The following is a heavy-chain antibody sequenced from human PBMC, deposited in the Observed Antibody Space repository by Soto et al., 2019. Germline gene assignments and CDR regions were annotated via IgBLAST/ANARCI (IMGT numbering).Heavy chain of an antibody. V-gene: IGHV4-59*01. Sequence: SETLSLTCTVSGGSIFSDDWTWIRQPPGKGLEWIGYISRSGSSSYAPSLKGRVTFSTDTSKNQVSLKMTYVTVADTAVYYCARGYWFDPWGPGTPVTVSS. CDR3: ARGYWFDP. J-gene: IGHJ5*02. CDR1: GGSIFSDD. CDR2: ISRSGSS.